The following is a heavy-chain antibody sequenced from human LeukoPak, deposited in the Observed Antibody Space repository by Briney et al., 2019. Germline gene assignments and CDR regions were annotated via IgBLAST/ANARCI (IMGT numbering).Heavy chain of an antibody. J-gene: IGHJ4*02. Sequence: RPSETLSLTCAVYGGSFSGYYWSWTRQPPGKGLEWIGEINHSGSTNYNPSLKSRVTISVDTSKNQFSLKLSSVTAADTAVYYCARKSSWYGFFDYWGQGTLVTVSS. V-gene: IGHV4-34*01. CDR3: ARKSSWYGFFDY. CDR1: GGSFSGYY. CDR2: INHSGST. D-gene: IGHD6-13*01.